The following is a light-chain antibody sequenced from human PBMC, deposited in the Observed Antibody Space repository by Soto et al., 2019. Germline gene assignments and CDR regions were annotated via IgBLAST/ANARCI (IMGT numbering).Light chain of an antibody. CDR2: EVT. CDR3: CSYAGGLTYL. J-gene: IGLJ1*01. Sequence: VLPHASSWYVSPGQASSVSCPGTSSDVGVYTHVAWYQQHPGKVPKLVIYEVTNRPSGVASRFSGSKSGNTASLTISGLQAAEEAGYFCCSYAGGLTYLVGTGAK. CDR1: SSDVGVYTH. V-gene: IGLV2-14*01.